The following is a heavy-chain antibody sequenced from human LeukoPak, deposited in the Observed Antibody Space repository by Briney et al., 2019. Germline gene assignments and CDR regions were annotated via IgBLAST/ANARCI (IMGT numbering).Heavy chain of an antibody. CDR2: IYYSGST. V-gene: IGHV4-59*08. D-gene: IGHD3-22*01. CDR1: GGSISSYY. CDR3: ARLFTNYYDSSGYYIDY. J-gene: IGHJ4*02. Sequence: SETLSLTCTVSGGSISSYYWSWIRQPPGKGLEWIGYIYYSGSTNYNPSLKSRVTISVDTSKNQFSLKLSSVTAADTAVYYCARLFTNYYDSSGYYIDYWGQGTLVTVSS.